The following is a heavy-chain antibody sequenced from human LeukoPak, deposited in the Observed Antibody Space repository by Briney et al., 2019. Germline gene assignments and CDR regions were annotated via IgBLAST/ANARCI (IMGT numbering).Heavy chain of an antibody. CDR1: GYTFTGYY. V-gene: IGHV1-2*02. CDR3: TRVTRTASRMVSPSFDY. D-gene: IGHD2-8*01. J-gene: IGHJ4*02. CDR2: INPNSGGT. Sequence: ASVKVSCKASGYTFTGYYMHWVRQAPGQGLEWMGWINPNSGGTNYAQKFQGRVTMTRDTSISTAYVELSRLRSDDTAVYYCTRVTRTASRMVSPSFDYWGQGTLVTVSS.